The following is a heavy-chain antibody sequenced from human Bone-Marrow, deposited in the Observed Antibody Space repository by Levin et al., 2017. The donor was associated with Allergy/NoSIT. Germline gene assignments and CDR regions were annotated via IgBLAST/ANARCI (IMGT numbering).Heavy chain of an antibody. CDR3: ARRLPYYGMDV. Sequence: GGSLRLSCAASGFTFSSYEMIWVRQAPAKGLEWVAKINADVVTTHHVDSVKGRFTVSRDNAKSPLYLQMSSLRAEDTAVYYCARRLPYYGMDVWGQGTTVTVSS. V-gene: IGHV3-48*03. CDR1: GFTFSSYE. J-gene: IGHJ6*02. CDR2: INADVVTT.